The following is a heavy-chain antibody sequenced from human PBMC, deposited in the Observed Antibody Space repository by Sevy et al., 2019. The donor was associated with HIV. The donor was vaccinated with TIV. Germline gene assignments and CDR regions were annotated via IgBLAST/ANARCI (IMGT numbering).Heavy chain of an antibody. Sequence: WGSLRLSCAASGFSYSSYGMHWVRQAPGKGLEWVAYIKYDGSNKDYADSVKGRFTISRDNSKNTLDLQMNSLRVEDTAVYYCVKEGGGEGGDHWGQGTLVTVSS. CDR2: IKYDGSNK. CDR3: VKEGGGEGGDH. D-gene: IGHD2-21*01. V-gene: IGHV3-30*02. CDR1: GFSYSSYG. J-gene: IGHJ4*02.